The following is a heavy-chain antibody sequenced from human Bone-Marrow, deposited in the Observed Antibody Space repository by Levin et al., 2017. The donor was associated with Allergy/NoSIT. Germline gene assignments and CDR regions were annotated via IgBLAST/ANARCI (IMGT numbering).Heavy chain of an antibody. V-gene: IGHV3-21*01. Sequence: LSLTCAASGFTFSSSSMNWVRQAPGKGLEWVSSISSSSSYIYYADSVKGRFTISRDNAKNSLYLQMNSLRAEDTAVYYCARAQERWLQWQVWYFDLWGRGTLVTVSS. J-gene: IGHJ2*01. CDR2: ISSSSSYI. D-gene: IGHD5-24*01. CDR1: GFTFSSSS. CDR3: ARAQERWLQWQVWYFDL.